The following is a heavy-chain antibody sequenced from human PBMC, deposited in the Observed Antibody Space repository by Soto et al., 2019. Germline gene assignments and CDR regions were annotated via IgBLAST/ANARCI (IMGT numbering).Heavy chain of an antibody. CDR2: IHSGGNT. Sequence: EVQLVESGGGLVQPGGSLRLSCAASGFTVSSNFMTWVRQAPGKGLEWVSVIHSGGNTYYADSLKGRFTISRDNSKNMLELQINSLRGEDTGVYYLAGVAGPEGGYWGQGTLVTVSS. CDR3: AGVAGPEGGY. J-gene: IGHJ4*02. CDR1: GFTVSSNF. D-gene: IGHD2-15*01. V-gene: IGHV3-66*01.